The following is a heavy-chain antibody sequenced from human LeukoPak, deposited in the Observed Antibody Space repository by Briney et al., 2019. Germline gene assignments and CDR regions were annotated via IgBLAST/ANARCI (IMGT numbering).Heavy chain of an antibody. J-gene: IGHJ4*02. CDR1: GFTFSSYT. D-gene: IGHD3-22*01. CDR2: ISGSGGST. V-gene: IGHV3-23*01. CDR3: AKIPQSYYYDSSGYYLDY. Sequence: PGGSLRLSCSASGFTFSSYTMTWVRQAPGKGLEWVSGISGSGGSTYDADSVKGRFTISRDNSKNTLYLQMDSLTAEDAAVFYCAKIPQSYYYDSSGYYLDYWGQGTLVTVSS.